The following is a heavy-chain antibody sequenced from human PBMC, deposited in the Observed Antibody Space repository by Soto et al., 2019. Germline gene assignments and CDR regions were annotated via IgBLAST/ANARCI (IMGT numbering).Heavy chain of an antibody. Sequence: GGSLRLSCAASGFTFSSYAMSWVRQAPGKGLEWVSAISGSGGSTYYADSVKGRFTISRDNSKNTLYLQMNSLRAEDTAVYYCACPPGVVVTAIIRGNYGMDVWGQGTTVTVSS. CDR3: ACPPGVVVTAIIRGNYGMDV. CDR1: GFTFSSYA. D-gene: IGHD2-21*02. J-gene: IGHJ6*02. CDR2: ISGSGGST. V-gene: IGHV3-23*01.